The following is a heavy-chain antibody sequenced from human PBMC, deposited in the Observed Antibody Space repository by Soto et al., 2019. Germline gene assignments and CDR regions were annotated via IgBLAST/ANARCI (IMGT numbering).Heavy chain of an antibody. D-gene: IGHD3-3*01. CDR3: APVFEGGSGYDKGEMGEGDAVDI. Sequence: QVQLVQSWAEGKKPGASVKISCKASGYTLTNYYMHWVRQAPGQGLEGMGIINPSGGSTRYAQKLQGRLTMKRDTSTNKVDMERSGLRCEDTAVFYCAPVFEGGSGYDKGEMGEGDAVDIWGQGTLVTVSS. CDR1: GYTLTNYY. CDR2: INPSGGST. V-gene: IGHV1-46*01. J-gene: IGHJ3*02.